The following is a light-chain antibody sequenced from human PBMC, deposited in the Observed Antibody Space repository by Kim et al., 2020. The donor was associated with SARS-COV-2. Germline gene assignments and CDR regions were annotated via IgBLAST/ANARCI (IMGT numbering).Light chain of an antibody. CDR1: RSDVGSYNY. CDR2: EVT. CDR3: SSFAGNNNVI. V-gene: IGLV2-8*01. J-gene: IGLJ2*01. Sequence: QSALTQPPSASGSPGQSVTISCTGTRSDVGSYNYVSWYQEHPGKAPKLVIYEVTKRPSGVPDRFSGSKSGNTASLTVSGLQAEDEADYYCSSFAGNNNVIFGGGTQLTVL.